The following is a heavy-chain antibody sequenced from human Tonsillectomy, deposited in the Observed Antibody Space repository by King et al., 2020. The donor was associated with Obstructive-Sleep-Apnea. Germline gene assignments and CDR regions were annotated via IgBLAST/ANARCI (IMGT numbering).Heavy chain of an antibody. CDR3: ARGVGATQAFDI. V-gene: IGHV4-39*07. CDR1: GGSISSSSYY. Sequence: LQLQESGPGLVKPSETLSLTCTVSGGSISSSSYYWGWIRQPPGKGLEWIGSIYYSGSTYYNPSLKSRVTISVDTSKNQFSLKLSSVTAADTAVYYCARGVGATQAFDIWGQGTMVTVSS. D-gene: IGHD1-26*01. CDR2: IYYSGST. J-gene: IGHJ3*02.